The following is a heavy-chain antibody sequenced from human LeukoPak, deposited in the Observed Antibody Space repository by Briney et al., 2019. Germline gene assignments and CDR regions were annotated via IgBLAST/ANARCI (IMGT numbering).Heavy chain of an antibody. J-gene: IGHJ3*02. V-gene: IGHV3-74*01. CDR2: FKSDGSSP. CDR3: ARASGYGGTRGAFDI. D-gene: IGHD6-13*01. Sequence: GGSLRLSCAPPGFTSITNWIHWVRQAPGKGRCWVSLFKSDGSSPSYADSVKGRFTISRDNAKNTLYLQMNSLRAEDTAVYYCARASGYGGTRGAFDIWGQGTMVTVSS. CDR1: GFTSITNW.